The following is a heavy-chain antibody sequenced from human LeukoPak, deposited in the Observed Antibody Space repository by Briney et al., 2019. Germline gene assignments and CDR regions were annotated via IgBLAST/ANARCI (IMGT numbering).Heavy chain of an antibody. V-gene: IGHV3-30*02. CDR1: GFTFSSYG. Sequence: PGGALRLPFAGVGFTFSSYGMHWVRQAPGQGAEGVAFIRYDGSYKYYADSVKGRFTISRDNSKNTLYLQMNSLRAEDAAVYYCAQEYDFWSGYYRNWGQGALVTVSS. CDR2: IRYDGSYK. J-gene: IGHJ4*02. CDR3: AQEYDFWSGYYRN. D-gene: IGHD3-3*01.